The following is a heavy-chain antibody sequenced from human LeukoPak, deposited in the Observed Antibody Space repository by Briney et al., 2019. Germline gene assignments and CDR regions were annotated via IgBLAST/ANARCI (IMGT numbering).Heavy chain of an antibody. CDR1: GYTFPSYV. J-gene: IGHJ5*02. CDR3: ARQPSSGWYNNWFDP. CDR2: MNPNSGNT. D-gene: IGHD6-19*01. V-gene: IGHV1-8*01. Sequence: ASVKVSCLASGYTFPSYVNHWVGQPTGQGLEWMGWMNPNSGNTGYAQKFQGSVTMTRNTSISTAYMELSSLRSEDTAVYYCARQPSSGWYNNWFDPWGQGTLVTVSS.